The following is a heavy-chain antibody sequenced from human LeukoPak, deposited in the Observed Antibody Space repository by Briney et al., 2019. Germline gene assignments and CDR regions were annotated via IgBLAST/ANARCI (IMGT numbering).Heavy chain of an antibody. V-gene: IGHV1-69*05. D-gene: IGHD1-14*01. J-gene: IGHJ3*02. CDR3: ARENRVSPSESAFDI. CDR1: GGTFSSYA. CDR2: IIPIFGTA. Sequence: ASVKVSCKASGGTFSSYAISWVRQAPGQGLEWMGGIIPIFGTANYAQKFQGRVTITTDESTSTAYMELSSLRSEDTAVYYCARENRVSPSESAFDIWGQGTMVTVSS.